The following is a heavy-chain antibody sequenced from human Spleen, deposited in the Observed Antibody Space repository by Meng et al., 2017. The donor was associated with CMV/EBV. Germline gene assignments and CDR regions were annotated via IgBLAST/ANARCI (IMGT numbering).Heavy chain of an antibody. V-gene: IGHV3-30*04. D-gene: IGHD3-10*01. J-gene: IGHJ4*02. CDR3: ARARYGSGSYYLDY. CDR1: GFTFSSYS. Sequence: LSLTCAASGFTFSSYSMHWVRQAPGKGLEWVAVKSHDGSNKDYADSVKGRFTISRDNSKNTLYLQMSSLRAEDTAVYYCARARYGSGSYYLDYWGQGTVVTVSS. CDR2: KSHDGSNK.